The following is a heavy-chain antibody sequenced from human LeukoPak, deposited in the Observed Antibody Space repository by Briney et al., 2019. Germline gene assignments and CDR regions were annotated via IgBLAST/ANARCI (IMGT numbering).Heavy chain of an antibody. Sequence: GGSLRLSCAASGFTFSSYWMHWVRQAPGKGLEWVSAISGSGGSTYYADSVKGQFTISRDNSKDRLYLQMNSLRPEDTAMYYCARVRGGRSWYYYGMDVWGRGTTVTVSS. CDR1: GFTFSSYW. CDR3: ARVRGGRSWYYYGMDV. V-gene: IGHV3-23*01. CDR2: ISGSGGST. J-gene: IGHJ6*02. D-gene: IGHD3-16*01.